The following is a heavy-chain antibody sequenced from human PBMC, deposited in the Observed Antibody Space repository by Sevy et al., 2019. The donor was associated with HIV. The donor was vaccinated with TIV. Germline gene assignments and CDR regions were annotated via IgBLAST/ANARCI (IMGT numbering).Heavy chain of an antibody. Sequence: GGSLRLSCAAPGFTFSSYSMNWVRQAPGKGLEWVSYISSSSSTIYYADSVKGRFTISRDNAKNSLYLQMNSLRAEDTAVYYCARVFYRNWFDPWGQGTLVTVSS. J-gene: IGHJ5*02. CDR1: GFTFSSYS. CDR3: ARVFYRNWFDP. CDR2: ISSSSSTI. V-gene: IGHV3-48*01. D-gene: IGHD1-26*01.